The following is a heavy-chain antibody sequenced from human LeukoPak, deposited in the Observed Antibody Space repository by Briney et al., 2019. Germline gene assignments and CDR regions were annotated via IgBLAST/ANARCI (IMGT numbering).Heavy chain of an antibody. J-gene: IGHJ4*02. D-gene: IGHD4/OR15-4a*01. CDR3: AKDCAYGAHAFDY. CDR2: ISGGGGKT. V-gene: IGHV3-23*01. Sequence: AGESLRLSCAASGFTFSSYSMNWLRQAPGKGLERVSAISGGGGKTYYTDSVKGRFTISRDNSKNTLYLQMNSLRAEDTAVYYCAKDCAYGAHAFDYWGQGSLVTVSS. CDR1: GFTFSSYS.